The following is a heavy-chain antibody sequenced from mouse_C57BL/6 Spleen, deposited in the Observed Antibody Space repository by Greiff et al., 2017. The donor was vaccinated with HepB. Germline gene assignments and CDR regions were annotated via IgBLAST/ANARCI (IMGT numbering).Heavy chain of an antibody. V-gene: IGHV1-55*01. Sequence: VKLKQPGAELVKPGASVKMSCKASGYTFTSYWITWVKQRPGQGLEWIGDIYPGSGSTNYNEKFKSKATLTVDTSSSTAYMQLSSLTSEDSAVYYCARSHYYAMDYWGQGTSVTVSS. CDR1: GYTFTSYW. J-gene: IGHJ4*01. CDR2: IYPGSGST. CDR3: ARSHYYAMDY.